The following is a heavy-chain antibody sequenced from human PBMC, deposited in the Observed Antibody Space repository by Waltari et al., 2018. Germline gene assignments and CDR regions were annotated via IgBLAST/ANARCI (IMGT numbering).Heavy chain of an antibody. V-gene: IGHV4-34*01. CDR2: INHSGST. D-gene: IGHD2-2*01. J-gene: IGHJ3*02. CDR3: VKRKYQLRAFDI. CDR1: GGSFSGYY. Sequence: QVQLQQWGAGLLKPSETLSLTCAVYGGSFSGYYWSWIRQPPGKGLEWSGEINHSGSTNYNPSLKSRVTISVDTSKNQFSLKLSSVTAADTAVYYCVKRKYQLRAFDIWGQGTMVTVSS.